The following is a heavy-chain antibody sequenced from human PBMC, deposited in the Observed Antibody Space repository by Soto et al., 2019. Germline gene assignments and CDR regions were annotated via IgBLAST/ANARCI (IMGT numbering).Heavy chain of an antibody. J-gene: IGHJ6*02. CDR2: IYYSGST. CDR3: ARDRSGTTTHYYYGMDV. Sequence: QVQLQESGPGLVKPSQTLSLTCTVSGGSISSGDYYWSWLRQPPGKGLEWIGYIYYSGSTYYNPSLKSRVTISVDTSKNQFSLKLSSVTAADTAVYYCARDRSGTTTHYYYGMDVWGQGTTVTVSS. CDR1: GGSISSGDYY. D-gene: IGHD1-26*01. V-gene: IGHV4-30-4*01.